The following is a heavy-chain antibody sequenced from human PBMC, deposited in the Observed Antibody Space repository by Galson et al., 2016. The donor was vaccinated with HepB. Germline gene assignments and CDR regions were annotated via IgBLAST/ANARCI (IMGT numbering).Heavy chain of an antibody. CDR2: IDPNDGVT. V-gene: IGHV1-46*01. Sequence: SVKVSCKASGCSFRSYYIHWVRQVPGQGLEWMGIIDPNDGVTNYTQKLQGRVTMTRDTSTNTLYLELSSLKFEDTAIYYCAREDWLDSWGQGTLVTVSS. CDR3: AREDWLDS. J-gene: IGHJ5*01. CDR1: GCSFRSYY.